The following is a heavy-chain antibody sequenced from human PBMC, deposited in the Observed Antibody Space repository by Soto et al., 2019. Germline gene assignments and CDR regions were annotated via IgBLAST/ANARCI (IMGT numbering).Heavy chain of an antibody. V-gene: IGHV1-69*02. CDR3: ASSYGSGYRAFDY. D-gene: IGHD3-10*01. Sequence: QVQLVQSGAEVKRPGSSVKVSCKASGDTFTFYSINWVRQAPGLGLEWMGRINPILSMSNYAQRFQGRVTMTADKSTSTAYMELSSLRSEDTAIYYCASSYGSGYRAFDYWGQGALVTDSS. CDR2: INPILSMS. J-gene: IGHJ4*02. CDR1: GDTFTFYS.